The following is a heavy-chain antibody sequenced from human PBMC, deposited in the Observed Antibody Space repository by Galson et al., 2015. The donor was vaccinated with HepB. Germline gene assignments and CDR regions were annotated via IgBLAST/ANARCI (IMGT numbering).Heavy chain of an antibody. J-gene: IGHJ3*01. CDR2: FDPEDGET. Sequence: SVKVSCKVSGYTLTELSMHWVRQAPGKGLEWMGGFDPEDGETIYAQKFQGRVTMTEDTSTDTAYMELSSLRSEDTAVYYGATDSPRWELRRAFDLWGQGTMVTVSS. CDR3: ATDSPRWELRRAFDL. V-gene: IGHV1-24*01. D-gene: IGHD1-26*01. CDR1: GYTLTELS.